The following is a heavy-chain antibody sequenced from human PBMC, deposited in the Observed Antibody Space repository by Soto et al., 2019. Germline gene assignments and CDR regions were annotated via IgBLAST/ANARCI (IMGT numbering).Heavy chain of an antibody. V-gene: IGHV4-4*07. J-gene: IGHJ4*02. CDR2: IDTSGST. CDR1: GGSISNYY. CDR3: ARGGQDFWSGPFDY. D-gene: IGHD3-3*01. Sequence: SETLSLTCSVSGGSISNYYCNWIRQPAGKGLEWIGRIDTSGSTNYNPSLKSRVTMSVDTSKQEFSLKLSSVTAADTALYYCARGGQDFWSGPFDYWGRGALVTVSS.